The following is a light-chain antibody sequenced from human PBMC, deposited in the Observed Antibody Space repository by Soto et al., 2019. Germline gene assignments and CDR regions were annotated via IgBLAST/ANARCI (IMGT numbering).Light chain of an antibody. V-gene: IGLV1-51*02. J-gene: IGLJ1*01. Sequence: SALTQPPSVSAAPGQKVTISCSGSSSNIGNNYVSWYQQLPGTAPKLLIYENNKRPSGIPDRFSGSKSGTSATLGITGLQTGDEADYYCGTWDSSLSAYVFGTGTKVTVL. CDR2: ENN. CDR1: SSNIGNNY. CDR3: GTWDSSLSAYV.